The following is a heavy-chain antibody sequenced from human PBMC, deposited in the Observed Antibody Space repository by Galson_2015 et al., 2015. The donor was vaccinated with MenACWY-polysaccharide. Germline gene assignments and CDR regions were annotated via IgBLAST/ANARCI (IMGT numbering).Heavy chain of an antibody. J-gene: IGHJ6*02. CDR2: ISSSSSTI. Sequence: SLRLSCAASGFTFSSYSMNWVRQAPGKGLEWVSYISSSSSTIYYADSVKGRFTISRDNAKNSLFLQMNSLRAEDTAVYYCARLHCSGPSCYPTDYYYYGRDVWGQGTTVTVSS. CDR3: ARLHCSGPSCYPTDYYYYGRDV. V-gene: IGHV3-48*01. D-gene: IGHD2-2*01. CDR1: GFTFSSYS.